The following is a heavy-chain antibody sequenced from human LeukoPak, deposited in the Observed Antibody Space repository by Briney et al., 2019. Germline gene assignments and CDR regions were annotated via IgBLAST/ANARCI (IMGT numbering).Heavy chain of an antibody. D-gene: IGHD3-16*01. V-gene: IGHV4-59*01. Sequence: SETLSLTCTVSGGSISSYYWSWIRQPPGKGLEWIGYIYYSGSTNYNPSLKSQITISVDTSKNQFSLKLSSVTAADTAVYYCARVGDGTFDIWGRGTMVIVSS. CDR1: GGSISSYY. CDR2: IYYSGST. CDR3: ARVGDGTFDI. J-gene: IGHJ3*02.